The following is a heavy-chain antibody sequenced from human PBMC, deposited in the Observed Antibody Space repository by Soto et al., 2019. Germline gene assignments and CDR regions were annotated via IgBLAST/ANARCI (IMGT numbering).Heavy chain of an antibody. CDR1: GFSLSNARMG. V-gene: IGHV2-26*01. Sequence: QVTLKESGPVLVNPTETLTLTCTVSGFSLSNARMGVSWIRQPPGKALEWLAHIFSNDEKSYSTSLKSRLTISKDTSKSQVVLTMTNMDPVDTATYYCARIRIIGYGDGDAFDIWGQGTMVTVSS. CDR3: ARIRIIGYGDGDAFDI. J-gene: IGHJ3*02. D-gene: IGHD4-17*01. CDR2: IFSNDEK.